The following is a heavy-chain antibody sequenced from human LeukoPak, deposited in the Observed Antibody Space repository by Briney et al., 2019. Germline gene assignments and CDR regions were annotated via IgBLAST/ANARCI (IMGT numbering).Heavy chain of an antibody. CDR3: AKDRHFDY. CDR2: ISYDGSNK. CDR1: GFPLSSYA. Sequence: GGSLSLSCPASGFPLSSYAMPWVPQAPAKGLEWVAVISYDGSNKYYADSVKGRFTISRDNSKNTLYLQMNSLRAEDTAVYYCAKDRHFDYWGQGTLVTVSS. V-gene: IGHV3-30*18. J-gene: IGHJ4*02.